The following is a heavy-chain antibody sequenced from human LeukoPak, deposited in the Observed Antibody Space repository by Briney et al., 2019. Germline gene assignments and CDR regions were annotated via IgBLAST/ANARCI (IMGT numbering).Heavy chain of an antibody. CDR2: IYWDDDK. V-gene: IGHV2-5*02. J-gene: IGHJ4*02. CDR3: AHRRQITTAGNSYYFDY. CDR1: GFSLSTNGVS. Sequence: SGPTLVKPTQTLTLTCTFSGFSLSTNGVSVGWIRQPPGKALEWLALIYWDDDKRYSPSLKSRLTITKDTSKNQVVLTVTNMDPVDTATYYCAHRRQITTAGNSYYFDYWGQGTLVTVSS. D-gene: IGHD6-13*01.